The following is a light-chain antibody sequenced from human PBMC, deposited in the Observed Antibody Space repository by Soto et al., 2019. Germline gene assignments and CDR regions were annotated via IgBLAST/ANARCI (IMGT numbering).Light chain of an antibody. CDR3: LQYNSYPFT. Sequence: DIQTTQSPATLSASVGDRVTVSCRASQSISTLLAWYQQKPGKAPKLLIDKASNLESGVPSRFSGSGSGAEFTLTISSLQPDDFATYYCLQYNSYPFTFGGGTKVDIK. J-gene: IGKJ4*01. CDR1: QSISTL. CDR2: KAS. V-gene: IGKV1-5*03.